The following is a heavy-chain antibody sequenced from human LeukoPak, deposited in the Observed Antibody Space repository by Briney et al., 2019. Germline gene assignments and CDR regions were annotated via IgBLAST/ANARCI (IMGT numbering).Heavy chain of an antibody. D-gene: IGHD5-18*01. CDR2: IWNAGSDK. V-gene: IGHV3-33*01. J-gene: IGHJ4*02. CDR1: GFTFRSYA. CDR3: ARANTAMVTPDY. Sequence: GRSLRLSCAASGFTFRSYAIHWVRQAPGTGLEWVAVIWNAGSDKYYADSVKGRFTNSKDNSKNTLYLQMNSLRANDTAVYYCARANTAMVTPDYWGQGTLVTVSS.